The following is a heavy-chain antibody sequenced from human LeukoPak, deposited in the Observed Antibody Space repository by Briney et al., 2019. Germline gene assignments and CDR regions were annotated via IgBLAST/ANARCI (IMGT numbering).Heavy chain of an antibody. CDR2: ISYDGSNK. D-gene: IGHD3-22*01. V-gene: IGHV3-30*04. CDR3: ARELYDSSGYYLDAFDI. Sequence: GRSLRLPCAASGFTFSSYAMHWVRQAPGKGLEWVAVISYDGSNKYYADSVKGRFTISRDNSKNTLYLQMNSLRAEDTAVYYCARELYDSSGYYLDAFDIWGQGTMVTVSS. J-gene: IGHJ3*02. CDR1: GFTFSSYA.